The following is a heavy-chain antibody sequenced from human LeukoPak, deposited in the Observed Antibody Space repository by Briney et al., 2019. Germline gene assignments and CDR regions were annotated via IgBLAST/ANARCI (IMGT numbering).Heavy chain of an antibody. V-gene: IGHV4-39*01. J-gene: IGHJ5*02. D-gene: IGHD2-15*01. CDR3: ARSSTICSGGSCYSQKWFDP. CDR2: IYYSGSP. CDR1: GGSISSSSYY. Sequence: PSETLSLTCTVSGGSISSSSYYWGWIRQPPGKGPEWIGSIYYSGSPYYNPSLKSRVTISVDTSKNQFSLKLSSVTATDTAVYYCARSSTICSGGSCYSQKWFDPWGLGALVTVSS.